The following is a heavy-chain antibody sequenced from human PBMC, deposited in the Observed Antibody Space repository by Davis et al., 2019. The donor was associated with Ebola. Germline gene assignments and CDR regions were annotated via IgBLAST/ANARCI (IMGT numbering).Heavy chain of an antibody. V-gene: IGHV4-59*01. CDR1: GGSISSYY. J-gene: IGHJ6*02. CDR2: IYYSGST. D-gene: IGHD3-3*01. Sequence: MPSETLSLTCTVSGGSISSYYWSWIRQPPGKGLEWIGYIYYSGSTNYNPSPKSRATISIDASRNQFSLKLSSVTAADTAVYYCARAYDFWSGYPYYYYGMDVWGQGTTVTVSS. CDR3: ARAYDFWSGYPYYYYGMDV.